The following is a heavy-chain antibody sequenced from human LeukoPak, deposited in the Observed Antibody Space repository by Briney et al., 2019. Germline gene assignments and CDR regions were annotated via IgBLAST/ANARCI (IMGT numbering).Heavy chain of an antibody. CDR2: IYYSGST. V-gene: IGHV4-59*12. CDR3: ARVSLHRRSGAFDI. J-gene: IGHJ3*02. Sequence: SETLSLTCTVSGGSISSYYWSWIRQPPGKGLEWIGYIYYSGSTNYNPSLKSRVTISVDTSKNQFSLKLSSVTAADTAVYYCARVSLHRRSGAFDIWGQGTMVTVSS. D-gene: IGHD2-21*02. CDR1: GGSISSYY.